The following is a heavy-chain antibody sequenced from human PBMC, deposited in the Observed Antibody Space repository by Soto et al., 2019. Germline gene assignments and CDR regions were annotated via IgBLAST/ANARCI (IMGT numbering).Heavy chain of an antibody. CDR3: ARLILPLLRFLEWSYGMDV. CDR1: GSSISSSIYY. D-gene: IGHD3-3*01. CDR2: IYYSGST. V-gene: IGHV4-39*01. J-gene: IGHJ6*02. Sequence: SETLPLTGAGSGSSISSSIYYWGWIRQPPGKGLEWIGSIYYSGSTYYNPSLKSRVTISVDTSKNQFSLKLSSVTAADTAVYYCARLILPLLRFLEWSYGMDVWAQGTKVTVSS.